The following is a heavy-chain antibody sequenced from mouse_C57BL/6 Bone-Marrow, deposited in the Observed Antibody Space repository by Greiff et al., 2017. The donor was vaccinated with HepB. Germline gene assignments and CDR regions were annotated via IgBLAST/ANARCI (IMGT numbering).Heavy chain of an antibody. D-gene: IGHD2-4*01. CDR1: GFTFNTYA. Sequence: EVQLVESGGGLLQPKGSLKLSCAASGFTFNTYAMHWVRQAPGKGLEWVARIRSKSSNYATYYADSVKDRFTISRDDSQSMLYLQMNNLKTEDTAMYYCVRDDYLLYYYAMDYWGQGTSVTVSS. V-gene: IGHV10-3*01. CDR2: IRSKSSNYAT. CDR3: VRDDYLLYYYAMDY. J-gene: IGHJ4*01.